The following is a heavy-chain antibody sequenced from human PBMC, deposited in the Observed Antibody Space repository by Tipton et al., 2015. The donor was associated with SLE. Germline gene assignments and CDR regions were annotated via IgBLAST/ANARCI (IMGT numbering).Heavy chain of an antibody. V-gene: IGHV4-59*01. CDR1: GGSISSYY. Sequence: TLSLTCTVSGGSISSYYWTWIRQPPGKGLEWIGYISWIGSTNYNPSLKSRVTMSVDTSMNQFSLKLTPVTAADTAVYYCARGRVVHQWFGYYYMDVWGNGTTVTVSS. CDR2: ISWIGST. D-gene: IGHD3-10*01. CDR3: ARGRVVHQWFGYYYMDV. J-gene: IGHJ6*03.